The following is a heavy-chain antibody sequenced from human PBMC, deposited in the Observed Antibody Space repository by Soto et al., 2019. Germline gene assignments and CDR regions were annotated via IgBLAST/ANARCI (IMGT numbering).Heavy chain of an antibody. CDR2: ISPKSGGT. D-gene: IGHD1-7*01. CDR1: GYTFTGYY. CDR3: GRGRSGELVVFY. J-gene: IGHJ4*02. Sequence: QVQLVQSGAEVKESGASVKVSCKASGYTFTGYYIHWVRQAPGQGLEWVGEISPKSGGTRYAQEFQGRVTMTQDTSITTVYMELSNLSPDDTAVYYCGRGRSGELVVFYWGQGTLVTVHS. V-gene: IGHV1-2*02.